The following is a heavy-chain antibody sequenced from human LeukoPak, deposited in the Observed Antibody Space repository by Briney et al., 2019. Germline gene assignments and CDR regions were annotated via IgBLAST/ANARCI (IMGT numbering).Heavy chain of an antibody. CDR3: ARDGVSGSYYY. CDR2: INAYSGNT. J-gene: IGHJ4*02. Sequence: ASVKVSCKASGHTFASYGISWVRQAPGQGLEWMGWINAYSGNTNYAQKLQGRVTMTTDTSTSTAYMELRSLRSGDTAVYYCARDGVSGSYYYWGQGTLVTVSS. D-gene: IGHD1-26*01. V-gene: IGHV1-18*01. CDR1: GHTFASYG.